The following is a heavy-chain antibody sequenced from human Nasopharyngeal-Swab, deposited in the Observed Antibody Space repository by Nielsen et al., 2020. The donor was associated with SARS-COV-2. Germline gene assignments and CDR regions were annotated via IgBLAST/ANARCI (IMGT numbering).Heavy chain of an antibody. J-gene: IGHJ4*02. CDR3: AKDTKPYSSTLFAN. CDR2: ISGSGSTI. CDR1: GFTFSSYE. D-gene: IGHD6-13*01. Sequence: GGSLRLSCAASGFTFSSYEMNWVRQAPGKGLEWVSYISGSGSTIYYADSVKGRFTISSDNAKNSLYLQMNSLGAEDTALYYCAKDTKPYSSTLFANWGQGTLVTVSP. V-gene: IGHV3-48*03.